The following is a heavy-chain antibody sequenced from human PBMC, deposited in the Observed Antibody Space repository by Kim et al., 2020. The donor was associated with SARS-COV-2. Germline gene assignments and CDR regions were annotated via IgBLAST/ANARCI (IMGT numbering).Heavy chain of an antibody. V-gene: IGHV3-23*01. Sequence: YADAVKGRFTNSSDKSQNTRHLQMNSLRGEDTAVYHCAKKGQWQRYYFDYWGQGTQVTVSS. CDR3: AKKGQWQRYYFDY. J-gene: IGHJ4*02. D-gene: IGHD6-19*01.